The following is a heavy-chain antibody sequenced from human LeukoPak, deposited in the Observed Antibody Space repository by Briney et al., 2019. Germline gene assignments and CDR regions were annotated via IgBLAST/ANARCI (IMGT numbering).Heavy chain of an antibody. V-gene: IGHV1-2*06. CDR3: ARDVPMGGGYSAYDRGDH. Sequence: ASVMVSCKASGYTFSGHYMHWVRQAPGQGLEWMGRINSNSGDTIYAQKFQGRVTMTRDTSISTAYMELSSLKSDDTAIYYCARDVPMGGGYSAYDRGDHWGQGTLVTVSS. D-gene: IGHD5-12*01. CDR1: GYTFSGHY. CDR2: INSNSGDT. J-gene: IGHJ4*02.